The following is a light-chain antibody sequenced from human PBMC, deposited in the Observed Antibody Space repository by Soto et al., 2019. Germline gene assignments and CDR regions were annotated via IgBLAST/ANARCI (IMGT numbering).Light chain of an antibody. Sequence: QSALTQPASVSGSPGQSITISCTGTSSDVGGYNYVSWYQQHPGKAPKLIIFDVNNRPSGISNRFSGSKSGNTASLTISGLQAEDGADYYCFSYTSSGTFLFGGGTKLTVL. CDR2: DVN. V-gene: IGLV2-14*03. CDR3: FSYTSSGTFL. J-gene: IGLJ2*01. CDR1: SSDVGGYNY.